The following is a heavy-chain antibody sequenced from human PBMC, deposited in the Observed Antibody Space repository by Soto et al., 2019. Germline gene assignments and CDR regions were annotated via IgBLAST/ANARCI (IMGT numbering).Heavy chain of an antibody. V-gene: IGHV4-59*01. Sequence: QVQLQESGPGQVKPSETLSLTCTISGGSISVYYWSWVRQPPGHELERIGYIYASGSPYYNPSLRSRVTISADTSKNHISLKLTSPTAADTAVYYCARGVASSPPRYWGRGTLVTVSS. D-gene: IGHD2-15*01. J-gene: IGHJ4*02. CDR3: ARGVASSPPRY. CDR2: IYASGSP. CDR1: GGSISVYY.